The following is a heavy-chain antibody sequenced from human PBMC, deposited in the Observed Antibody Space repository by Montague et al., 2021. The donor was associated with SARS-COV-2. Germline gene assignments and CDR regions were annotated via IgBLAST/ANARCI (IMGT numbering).Heavy chain of an antibody. CDR1: GDSVFSNVAT. CDR2: TYYRSKWYN. D-gene: IGHD2-21*02. Sequence: CAISGDSVFSNVATWNWIRQSPSRGLEWLGRTYYRSKWYNDYAVSVKSRVIINPDTSNNRISLQLNSVTPEDTAAYYCARAYCGGDCYCYWYFDLWGRGTLVTVSS. V-gene: IGHV6-1*01. CDR3: ARAYCGGDCYCYWYFDL. J-gene: IGHJ2*01.